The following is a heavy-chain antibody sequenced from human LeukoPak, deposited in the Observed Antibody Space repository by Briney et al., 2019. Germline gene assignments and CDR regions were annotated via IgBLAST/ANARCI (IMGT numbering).Heavy chain of an antibody. CDR1: GFTFSSYW. J-gene: IGHJ4*02. CDR3: ARVVAVAAKDY. CDR2: INSDGSCT. D-gene: IGHD6-19*01. Sequence: GGSLRLSCAASGFTFSSYWMHWVRQAPGKGLVWVSRINSDGSCTSYADSVKGRFTISRDNAKNTLYLQMNSLRAEDTAVYYCARVVAVAAKDYWGQGTLVTVSP. V-gene: IGHV3-74*01.